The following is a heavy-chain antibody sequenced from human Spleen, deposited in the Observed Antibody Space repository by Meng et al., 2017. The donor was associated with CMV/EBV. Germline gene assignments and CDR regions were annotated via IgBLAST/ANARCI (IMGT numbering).Heavy chain of an antibody. J-gene: IGHJ6*02. D-gene: IGHD3-3*01. CDR3: ARVSRITIFGVVHYGMDV. CDR2: ISSSGSTI. V-gene: IGHV3-48*03. CDR1: GFTFSSYE. Sequence: GESLKISCAASGFTFSSYEMNWVRQAPGKGLEWVSYISSSGSTIYYADSVKGRFTISRDNAKNSLYLQMNSLRAEDTAVYYCARVSRITIFGVVHYGMDVWGQGTTVTVSS.